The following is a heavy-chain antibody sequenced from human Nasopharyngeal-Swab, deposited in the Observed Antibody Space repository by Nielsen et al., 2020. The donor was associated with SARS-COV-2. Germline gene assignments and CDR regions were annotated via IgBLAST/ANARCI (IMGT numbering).Heavy chain of an antibody. D-gene: IGHD3-22*01. CDR3: ARDTSRWKFDSSGDTDY. Sequence: ASVTVSCKASAYTFTSYYMLWVRQAPGQGLEWMGIINPSGGSTNYAQKFHGRVTMTRDTTTSTAYMELSSLRSEDTAVYYCARDTSRWKFDSSGDTDYWGQGTLVTVSS. CDR1: AYTFTSYY. V-gene: IGHV1-46*01. J-gene: IGHJ4*02. CDR2: INPSGGST.